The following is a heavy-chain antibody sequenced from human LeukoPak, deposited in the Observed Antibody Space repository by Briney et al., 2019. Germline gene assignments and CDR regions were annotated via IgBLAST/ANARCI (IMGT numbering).Heavy chain of an antibody. D-gene: IGHD2-21*02. Sequence: GGSLRLSCAASGFTFNNAWMSRVRQAPGKGLEWVGNIKSKADGGASYYSAPVKGRFTISRDDSQNMLYLQMNTLKTEDTAVYYCSTEGLAYCDGDCYSWGQGTLVTVSS. CDR3: STEGLAYCDGDCYS. CDR1: GFTFNNAW. J-gene: IGHJ5*02. CDR2: IKSKADGGAS. V-gene: IGHV3-15*01.